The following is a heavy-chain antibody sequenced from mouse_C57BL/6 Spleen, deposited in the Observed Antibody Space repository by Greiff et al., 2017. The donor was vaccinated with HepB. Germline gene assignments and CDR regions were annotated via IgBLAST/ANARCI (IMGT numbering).Heavy chain of an antibody. Sequence: QVQLQQSGPELVKPGASVKISCKASGYAFSSSWMNWVKQRPGKGLEWIGRIYPGDGDTNYNGKFKGKATLTADKSSSTACMQLSSLTSEDSAVYFCARSLTTVVARNYWYFDVWGTGTTVTVSS. J-gene: IGHJ1*03. D-gene: IGHD1-1*01. CDR3: ARSLTTVVARNYWYFDV. CDR2: IYPGDGDT. CDR1: GYAFSSSW. V-gene: IGHV1-82*01.